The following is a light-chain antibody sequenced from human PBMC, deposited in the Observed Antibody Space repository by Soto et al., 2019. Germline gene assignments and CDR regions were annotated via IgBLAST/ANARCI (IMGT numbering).Light chain of an antibody. J-gene: IGKJ2*01. V-gene: IGKV1-5*01. CDR3: QQYNTYFYT. CDR1: QSISNW. Sequence: DIPMTQSPSTLSASEGDRVTISCRASQSISNWLAWYQQKPGKAPKLLIYDASSLEDGAPSRFSGSGSGTEFSLTISSLRPDDFATYYCQQYNTYFYTFGQGTRLEIK. CDR2: DAS.